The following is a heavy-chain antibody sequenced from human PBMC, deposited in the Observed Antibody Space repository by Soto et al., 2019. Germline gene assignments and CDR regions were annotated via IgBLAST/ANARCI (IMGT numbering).Heavy chain of an antibody. Sequence: GGSLRLSCAASGFTFSSYGMHWVRQAPGKGLEWVAVISYDGSNKYYADSVKGRFTISRDNSKNTLYLQMNSLRAEDTAVYYCAKEDTWQLANYYYYYGMDVWGQGTTVTVSS. D-gene: IGHD6-6*01. CDR2: ISYDGSNK. CDR3: AKEDTWQLANYYYYYGMDV. J-gene: IGHJ6*02. CDR1: GFTFSSYG. V-gene: IGHV3-30*18.